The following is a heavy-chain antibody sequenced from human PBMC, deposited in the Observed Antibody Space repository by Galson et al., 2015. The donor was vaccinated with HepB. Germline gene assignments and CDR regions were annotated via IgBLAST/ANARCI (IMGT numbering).Heavy chain of an antibody. V-gene: IGHV3-48*02. CDR3: ASPVGQLERPPKDAFDI. CDR2: ISSSSSTI. D-gene: IGHD1-1*01. J-gene: IGHJ3*02. CDR1: GFTFSSYS. Sequence: SLRLSCAASGFTFSSYSMNWVRQAPGKGLEWVSYISSSSSTISYADAVKGRFTISRDNAKNSLYLQIHSLRDGDTAVYYCASPVGQLERPPKDAFDIWGQGTMVTVSS.